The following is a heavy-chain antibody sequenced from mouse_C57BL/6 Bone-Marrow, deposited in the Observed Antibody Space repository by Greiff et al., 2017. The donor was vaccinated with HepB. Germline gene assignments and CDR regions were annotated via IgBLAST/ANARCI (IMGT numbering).Heavy chain of an antibody. V-gene: IGHV10-1*01. CDR3: VRRIYYYGSSSWFAY. CDR2: IRSKSNNYAT. Sequence: EVKLMESGGGLVQPKGSLKLSCAASGFSFNTYAMNWVRQAPGKGLEWVARIRSKSNNYATYYADSVKDRFTISRDDSESMLYLQMNNLKTEDTAMYYCVRRIYYYGSSSWFAYWGQGTLVTVAA. J-gene: IGHJ3*01. CDR1: GFSFNTYA. D-gene: IGHD1-1*01.